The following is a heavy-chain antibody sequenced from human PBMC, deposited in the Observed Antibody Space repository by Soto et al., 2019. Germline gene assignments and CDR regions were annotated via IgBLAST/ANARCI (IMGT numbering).Heavy chain of an antibody. CDR3: ARGQYCLTGRCFPNWFDS. V-gene: IGHV4-30-4*01. D-gene: IGHD2-15*01. Sequence: SETLSFTCSVSGDSISTVDYFWAWIRQPPGQALEYIGYIYKSTTTYYNPSFESRVAISLDTSKSQFSLTVTSVTAADTAVYFCARGQYCLTGRCFPNWFDSWGQGTLVTVS. CDR2: IYKSTTT. CDR1: GDSISTVDYF. J-gene: IGHJ5*01.